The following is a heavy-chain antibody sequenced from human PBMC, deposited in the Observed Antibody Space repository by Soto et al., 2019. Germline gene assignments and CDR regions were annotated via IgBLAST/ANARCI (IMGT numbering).Heavy chain of an antibody. V-gene: IGHV3-23*01. CDR3: AKVGLSYYYDSSGYPAY. J-gene: IGHJ4*02. Sequence: WVFLTVDCAAGGVTSSRWAMCCVRQDPGKGLEWVSAISGSGGSTYYADSVKGRFTISRDNSKNTLYLQMNSLRAEDTAVYYCAKVGLSYYYDSSGYPAYWGQGTLVTVSS. D-gene: IGHD3-22*01. CDR2: ISGSGGST. CDR1: GVTSSRWA.